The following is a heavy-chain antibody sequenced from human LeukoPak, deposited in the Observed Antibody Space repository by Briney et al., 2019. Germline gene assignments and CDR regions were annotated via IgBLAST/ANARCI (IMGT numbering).Heavy chain of an antibody. J-gene: IGHJ4*02. Sequence: SGPALVKPTQTLXLTCTFSGFSLSTSGMCVSWIRQPPGKALEWLARIDWDDDKYYSTSLKTRLTISKDTSKNQVVLTMTNMDPVDTATYYCARIRLYCTNGVCYTYFDYWGQGTLVTVSS. CDR2: IDWDDDK. V-gene: IGHV2-70*11. CDR3: ARIRLYCTNGVCYTYFDY. CDR1: GFSLSTSGMC. D-gene: IGHD2-8*01.